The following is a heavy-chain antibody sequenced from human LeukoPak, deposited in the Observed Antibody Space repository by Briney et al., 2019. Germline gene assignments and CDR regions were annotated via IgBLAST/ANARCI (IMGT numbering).Heavy chain of an antibody. V-gene: IGHV3-23*01. D-gene: IGHD3-22*01. CDR1: GFTFSSYA. J-gene: IGHJ4*02. CDR2: ISGSGGST. CDR3: AKDTSYYYDSSGYSNY. Sequence: GGSLRLSCAASGFTFSSYAMSWVRQAPGKGLEWVSAISGSGGSTYYADSVKGRFTISRDNSKNTLYLQMNSLRAEDTAVYYCAKDTSYYYDSSGYSNYWGQGTLVTVSS.